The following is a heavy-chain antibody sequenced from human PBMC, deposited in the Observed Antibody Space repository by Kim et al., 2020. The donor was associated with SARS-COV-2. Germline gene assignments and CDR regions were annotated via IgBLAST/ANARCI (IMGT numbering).Heavy chain of an antibody. CDR2: IYYSGST. J-gene: IGHJ6*02. D-gene: IGHD5-12*01. CDR3: ARWIWGYMDV. CDR1: GGSISSYY. V-gene: IGHV4-59*13. Sequence: SETLSLTCTVSGGSISSYYWSWIRQPPGKGLEWIGYIYYSGSTNYNPSLKSRVTISVDTSKNQFSLKLSSVTAADTAVYYCARWIWGYMDVWGQGTTVTVSS.